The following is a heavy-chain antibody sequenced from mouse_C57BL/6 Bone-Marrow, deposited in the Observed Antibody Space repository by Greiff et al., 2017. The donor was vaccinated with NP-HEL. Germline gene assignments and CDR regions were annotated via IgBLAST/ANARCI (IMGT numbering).Heavy chain of an antibody. CDR1: GFNFNDYY. D-gene: IGHD4-1*01. V-gene: IGHV14-1*01. Sequence: VQLQQSGAELVRPGASVKLSCTASGFNFNDYYMHWVKQRPEQGLEWIGRIDPEDGDTEYAPKFQGKATMTADTSSNTAYLQLSSLTSEDTAVYYCTTTGKGFAYWGQGTLVTVSA. CDR3: TTTGKGFAY. J-gene: IGHJ3*01. CDR2: IDPEDGDT.